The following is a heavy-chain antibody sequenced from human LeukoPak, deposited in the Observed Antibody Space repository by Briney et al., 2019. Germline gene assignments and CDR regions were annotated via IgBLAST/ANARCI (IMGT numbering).Heavy chain of an antibody. CDR2: FDAGSGEI. J-gene: IGHJ4*02. D-gene: IGHD3-9*01. CDR1: GYSITELS. V-gene: IGHV1-24*01. Sequence: ASVKVSCKVSGYSITELSTHWVRQAPGKGLEWMGGFDAGSGEIIYEQKFQDRVTMTEDTSTDTAYMELSSLRSEDTALYYCATGTHYDLLPFWGQGTLVTVSS. CDR3: ATGTHYDLLPF.